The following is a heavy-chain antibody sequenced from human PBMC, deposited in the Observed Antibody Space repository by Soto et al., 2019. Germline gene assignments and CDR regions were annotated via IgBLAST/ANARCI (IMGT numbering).Heavy chain of an antibody. J-gene: IGHJ4*02. CDR1: GGTFSSYA. D-gene: IGHD5-18*01. Sequence: QVQLVQSGAEVKKPGSSVKVSCKASGGTFSSYAISWVRQAPGQGLEWMGGIIPIFGTANYAQKFQGRVXIXAXXSTSTAYMELSSLRSEDTAVYYCARVDTAMDAFDYWGQGTLVTVSS. V-gene: IGHV1-69*12. CDR3: ARVDTAMDAFDY. CDR2: IIPIFGTA.